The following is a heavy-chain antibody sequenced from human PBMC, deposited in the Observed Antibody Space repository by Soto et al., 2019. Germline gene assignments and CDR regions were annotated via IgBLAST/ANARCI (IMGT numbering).Heavy chain of an antibody. V-gene: IGHV3-23*01. CDR1: GFTFSDYF. D-gene: IGHD1-20*01. J-gene: IGHJ6*02. CDR2: INKDGGTT. Sequence: EVQLLESGGGLVQPGESLRLSCAASGFTFSDYFMNWVRQAPGKGLEWVSGINKDGGTTQNADFVRGRFTISRDNSRNTLYLQMNRVRAEDTALYYCAKDLHWYGMAVWGQGTTVTVS. CDR3: AKDLHWYGMAV.